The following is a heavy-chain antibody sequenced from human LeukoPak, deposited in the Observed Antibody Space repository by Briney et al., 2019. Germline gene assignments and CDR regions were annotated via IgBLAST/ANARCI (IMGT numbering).Heavy chain of an antibody. J-gene: IGHJ5*02. CDR1: GYTFTSYA. CDR3: ARCIAAAGTYWFDP. Sequence: ASVKVSCKASGYTFTSYAMHWVRQAPGQRLEWMGWINAGNGNTKYSQKFQGRVTITRDTSASTAYMELSSLRSEDTAVYYCARCIAAAGTYWFDPWGQGTLVTVSS. V-gene: IGHV1-3*01. CDR2: INAGNGNT. D-gene: IGHD6-13*01.